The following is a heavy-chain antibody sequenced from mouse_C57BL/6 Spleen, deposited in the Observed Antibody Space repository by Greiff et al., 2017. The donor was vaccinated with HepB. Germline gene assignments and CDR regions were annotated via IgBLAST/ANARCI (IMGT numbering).Heavy chain of an antibody. J-gene: IGHJ2*01. Sequence: VQLKESGPGLVKPSQSLSLTCTVTGYSITSGYGWNWIRQFPGNKLEWMGYISYSGSTNYNPSLKSRISITRDTSKNQFFLQLNSVTTEDTATYYCARTARIKYWGQCTTLIVSS. CDR3: ARTARIKY. D-gene: IGHD1-2*01. V-gene: IGHV3-2*02. CDR1: GYSITSGYG. CDR2: ISYSGST.